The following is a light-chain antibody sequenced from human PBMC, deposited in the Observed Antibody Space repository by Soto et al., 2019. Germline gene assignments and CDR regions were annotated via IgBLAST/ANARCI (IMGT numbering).Light chain of an antibody. CDR2: DTS. V-gene: IGKV3-15*01. J-gene: IGKJ4*01. Sequence: EIVLTQSPGTLSLSPGERATLSCRASQTFRSNLAWYQQRPGQAPRLPISDTSTRATGVPARFSGSGSGTEFTLTISSLQSEDFAVYYCQHYKTWPLAFGGGTKVDIK. CDR3: QHYKTWPLA. CDR1: QTFRSN.